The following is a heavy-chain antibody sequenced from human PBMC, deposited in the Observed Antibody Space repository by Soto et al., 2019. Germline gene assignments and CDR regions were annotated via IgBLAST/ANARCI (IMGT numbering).Heavy chain of an antibody. Sequence: ASVKVSCKASGYTFTGYYMHWVRQAPGQGLEWMGWINPHSDDTDYAQKFQGRVTMTRDTSISTAYMELSRLRSDDTAVYYCARGDIVATMDYYYYGMDVWGQGTTATVSS. CDR1: GYTFTGYY. CDR2: INPHSDDT. CDR3: ARGDIVATMDYYYYGMDV. V-gene: IGHV1-2*02. J-gene: IGHJ6*02. D-gene: IGHD5-12*01.